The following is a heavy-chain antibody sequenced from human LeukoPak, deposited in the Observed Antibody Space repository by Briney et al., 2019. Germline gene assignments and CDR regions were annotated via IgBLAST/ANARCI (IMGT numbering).Heavy chain of an antibody. CDR1: GYSISSGYY. D-gene: IGHD5-18*01. CDR3: ARPDSGYSYGSPSAFDI. Sequence: SETLSLTCTVSGYSISSGYYWGWIRQPPGKGLEWIESIYHSGSTYYNPSLKSRVTISVDTSKNQFSLKLSSVTAADTAVYYCARPDSGYSYGSPSAFDIWGQGTMVTVSS. CDR2: IYHSGST. V-gene: IGHV4-38-2*02. J-gene: IGHJ3*02.